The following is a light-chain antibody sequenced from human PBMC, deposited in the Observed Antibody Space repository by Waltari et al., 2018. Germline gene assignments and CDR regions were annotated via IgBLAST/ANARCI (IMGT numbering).Light chain of an antibody. CDR1: QSVSSS. CDR3: QQYNKWWT. CDR2: GAS. V-gene: IGKV3-15*01. Sequence: EIVLPQSPATLSLSPGERATLSCRASQSVSSSLAGYQQKLGQAPRLLIYGASSRATGIPDRFSGSGSGTDFTLTISSLEPEDFAVYYCQQYNKWWTFGQGTKVEIK. J-gene: IGKJ1*01.